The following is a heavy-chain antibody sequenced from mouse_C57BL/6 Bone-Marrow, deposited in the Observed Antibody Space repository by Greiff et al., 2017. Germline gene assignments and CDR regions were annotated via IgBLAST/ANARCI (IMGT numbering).Heavy chain of an antibody. CDR2: IHPNSGST. V-gene: IGHV1-64*01. Sequence: QVQLQQPGAELVKPGASVKLSCKASGYTFTSYWMHWVKQRPGLGLEWIGMIHPNSGSTNYNEKFKSKATLTVDKSSSTSYMQLSSLTSEDAAVYFGASCGAGFAYWGQGTLVTVSA. CDR3: ASCGAGFAY. J-gene: IGHJ3*01. CDR1: GYTFTSYW.